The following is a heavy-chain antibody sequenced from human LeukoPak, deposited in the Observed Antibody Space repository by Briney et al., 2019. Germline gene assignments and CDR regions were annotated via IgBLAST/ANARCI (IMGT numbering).Heavy chain of an antibody. CDR1: GGSISSYY. CDR2: IYYSGST. CDR3: ARTRPYYYGSVTQHYFDH. D-gene: IGHD3-10*01. V-gene: IGHV4-59*12. J-gene: IGHJ4*02. Sequence: SSETLSLTCTVSGGSISSYYWRWIRQPPGKGLAGLGWIYYSGSTNYNHSLQSRVTISVVTSTNQFSLQLSTVTAAATAVVYFARTRPYYYGSVTQHYFDHWGQGTLVTVSS.